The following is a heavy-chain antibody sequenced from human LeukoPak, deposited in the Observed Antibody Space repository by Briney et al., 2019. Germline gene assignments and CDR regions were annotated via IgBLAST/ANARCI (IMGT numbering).Heavy chain of an antibody. CDR1: GGSISSGSYY. D-gene: IGHD2-15*01. Sequence: SQTLSLTCTVSGGSISSGSYYWSWIRQPAGKGLEWIGRIYTSGSTDYNPSLKSRVTMSVDTSKDQFSLKLSSVTAADTAVYYCARVRDSAFDIWGQGTMVTVSS. V-gene: IGHV4-61*02. J-gene: IGHJ3*02. CDR2: IYTSGST. CDR3: ARVRDSAFDI.